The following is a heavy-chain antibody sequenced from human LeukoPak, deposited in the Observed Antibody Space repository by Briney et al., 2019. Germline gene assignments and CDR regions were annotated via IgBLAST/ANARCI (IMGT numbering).Heavy chain of an antibody. CDR2: IYPGDSDT. Sequence: GESLKICCKGSGYIFTSYWIGWVRQIPGKGLGWMGIIYPGDSDTRYSPSFQGQVTISADKSISTAYLQWSSLKASDTAMYYCARQYSSSWKPFDYWGQGTLVTVSS. V-gene: IGHV5-51*01. CDR3: ARQYSSSWKPFDY. CDR1: GYIFTSYW. J-gene: IGHJ4*02. D-gene: IGHD6-13*01.